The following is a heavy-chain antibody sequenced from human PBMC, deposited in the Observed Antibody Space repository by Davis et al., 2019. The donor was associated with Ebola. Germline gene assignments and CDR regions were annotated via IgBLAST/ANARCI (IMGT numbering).Heavy chain of an antibody. V-gene: IGHV3-30*02. CDR3: AKGDDSGWYGVDN. CDR2: IGLDGSEK. J-gene: IGHJ4*02. Sequence: PGGSLRLSCSASGFTFSTFGMFWVRQAPNKGLGWVAFIGLDGSEKYYADSVKGRFTISRENSKATVDLQMNSLRGEDTAVYFCAKGDDSGWYGVDNWGQGTLVSVSS. CDR1: GFTFSTFG. D-gene: IGHD6-19*01.